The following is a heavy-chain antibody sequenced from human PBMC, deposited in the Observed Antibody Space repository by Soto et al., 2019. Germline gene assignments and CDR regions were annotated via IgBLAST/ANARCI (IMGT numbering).Heavy chain of an antibody. CDR1: GGSISSGGYS. CDR3: AGGIAARPLGY. CDR2: IYHSGST. J-gene: IGHJ4*02. V-gene: IGHV4-30-2*01. D-gene: IGHD6-6*01. Sequence: QLQLQESGSGLVKPSQTLSLTCAVSGGSISSGGYSWSWIRQPPGKGLEWIGYIYHSGSTYYNPSLKSRVTTSVDRSKKEFSLKLSSVTAADTAVYYCAGGIAARPLGYWGQGTLVTVSS.